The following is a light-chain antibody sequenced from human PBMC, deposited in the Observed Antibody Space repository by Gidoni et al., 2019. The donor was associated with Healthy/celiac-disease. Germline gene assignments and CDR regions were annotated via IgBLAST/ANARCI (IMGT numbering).Light chain of an antibody. V-gene: IGKV3-15*01. CDR3: QEYNNWPPWT. CDR1: PSVSSN. J-gene: IGKJ1*01. CDR2: GAS. Sequence: EIVMTQSPATLSVSPGARATLSCRASPSVSSNLAWYQQKPGQAPRLLIYGASTRATGIPARFSGSGSGTEFTLTIRSLQSEDFAVYYCQEYNNWPPWTFGQGTKVEIK.